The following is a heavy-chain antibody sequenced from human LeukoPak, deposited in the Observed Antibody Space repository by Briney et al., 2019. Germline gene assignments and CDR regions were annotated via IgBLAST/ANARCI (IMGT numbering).Heavy chain of an antibody. CDR2: ISSSSSYI. J-gene: IGHJ2*01. V-gene: IGHV3-11*06. CDR3: ARGPDYDFWSGYSNWYFDL. Sequence: GGSLRLSCAASGFTFSDFYMSWIRQAPGKGLEWVSSISSSSSYIYYADSVKGRFTISRDNAKKSLYLQMNSLRAEDTAVYYCARGPDYDFWSGYSNWYFDLWGRGTLVTVSS. D-gene: IGHD3-3*01. CDR1: GFTFSDFY.